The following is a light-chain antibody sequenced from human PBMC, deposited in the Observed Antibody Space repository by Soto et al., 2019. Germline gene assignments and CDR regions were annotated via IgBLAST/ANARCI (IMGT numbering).Light chain of an antibody. CDR2: GNS. V-gene: IGLV1-40*01. CDR3: QSYDSSLSAHVV. CDR1: SSNIGAGYD. Sequence: QSVLTQPPSVSGAPGQRVTISCTGSSSNIGAGYDVHWYQQLPGTAPKLLIYGNSNRPSGVPDRFSGSKYGTSASLAITGLQAQDEADYCCQSYDSSLSAHVVFGGGTKLTVL. J-gene: IGLJ2*01.